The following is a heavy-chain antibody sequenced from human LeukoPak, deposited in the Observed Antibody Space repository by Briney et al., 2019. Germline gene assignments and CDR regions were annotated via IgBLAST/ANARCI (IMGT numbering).Heavy chain of an antibody. J-gene: IGHJ4*02. D-gene: IGHD5-24*01. V-gene: IGHV3-21*01. Sequence: GGSLRLSCAASGFTFNTYSMSWVRQAPGKGLEWVSIISRASESIFYADSVKGRFTISRDNAKNSLYLQMNSLRAEDTAVYYCARGPGWLQHFDYWGQGTLVTVSS. CDR1: GFTFNTYS. CDR3: ARGPGWLQHFDY. CDR2: ISRASESI.